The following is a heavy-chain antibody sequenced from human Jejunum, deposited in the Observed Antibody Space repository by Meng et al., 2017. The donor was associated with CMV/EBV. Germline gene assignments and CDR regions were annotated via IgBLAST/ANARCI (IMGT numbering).Heavy chain of an antibody. J-gene: IGHJ4*02. CDR3: ARLPSKYYYDSTGYYAAYYFDD. D-gene: IGHD3-22*01. Sequence: WMSWVRQAPGKGLEWVANIKEDGGEKDYLDSVKCRFSISRDNAKNSLYLQMNSLRAEDTAVYFCARLPSKYYYDSTGYYAAYYFDDWGQGTPVTVSS. V-gene: IGHV3-7*01. CDR2: IKEDGGEK. CDR1: W.